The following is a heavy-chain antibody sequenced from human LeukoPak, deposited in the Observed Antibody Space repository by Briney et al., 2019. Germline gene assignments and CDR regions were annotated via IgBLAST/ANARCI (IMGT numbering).Heavy chain of an antibody. CDR3: ARDDTAVAAIHDAFDI. CDR1: GGSLSSYY. CDR2: IYTSGST. D-gene: IGHD2-15*01. Sequence: SETLSLTCTVSGGSLSSYYWSWIRQPAGKGLEWIGRIYTSGSTNYNPSLKSRVTMSVDTSKNQFSLKLSSVTAADTAVYYCARDDTAVAAIHDAFDIWGQGTMVTVSS. V-gene: IGHV4-4*07. J-gene: IGHJ3*02.